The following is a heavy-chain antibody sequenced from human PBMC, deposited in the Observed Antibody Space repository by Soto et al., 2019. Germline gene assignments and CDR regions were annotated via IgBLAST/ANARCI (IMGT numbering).Heavy chain of an antibody. Sequence: SETLSLTCTVSGGSISSSSYYWGWIRQPPGKGLEWIGSIYYSGSTYYNPSLKSRVTISVDTSKNQFSLKLSSVTAADTAVYYCARHLRVFDRYYDFWSGPMGGMDVWGQGTTVTVSS. CDR2: IYYSGST. D-gene: IGHD3-3*01. CDR1: GGSISSSSYY. J-gene: IGHJ6*02. V-gene: IGHV4-39*01. CDR3: ARHLRVFDRYYDFWSGPMGGMDV.